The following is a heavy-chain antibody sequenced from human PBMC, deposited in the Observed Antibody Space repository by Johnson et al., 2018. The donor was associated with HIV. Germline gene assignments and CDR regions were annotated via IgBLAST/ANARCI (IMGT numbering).Heavy chain of an antibody. CDR2: IKQDGSNE. J-gene: IGHJ3*02. D-gene: IGHD6-19*01. CDR1: GFTFDDYG. V-gene: IGHV3-33*08. Sequence: VQLVESGGGVVRPGGSLRLSCAASGFTFDDYGMSWVRQAPGKGLEWVANIKQDGSNEYYADSVKGRFTISRDNSKNTLYVQMNSLRAEDTAVYYCAGGVAVAFDIWGPGTMVTVSS. CDR3: AGGVAVAFDI.